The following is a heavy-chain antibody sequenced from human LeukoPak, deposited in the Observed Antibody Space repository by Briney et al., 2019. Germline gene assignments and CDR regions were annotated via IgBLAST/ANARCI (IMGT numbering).Heavy chain of an antibody. J-gene: IGHJ6*04. CDR1: GFTFSSYE. D-gene: IGHD3-10*02. Sequence: GVLRLSCAASGFTFSSYEMNWVRQAPGKGLEWVSYISSSGSTIYYADSVKGRFTIFRDNAKNSLYLQMNSLRAEDTAVYYCAELGITMIGGVWGKGTTVTVSS. CDR3: AELGITMIGGV. V-gene: IGHV3-48*03. CDR2: ISSSGSTI.